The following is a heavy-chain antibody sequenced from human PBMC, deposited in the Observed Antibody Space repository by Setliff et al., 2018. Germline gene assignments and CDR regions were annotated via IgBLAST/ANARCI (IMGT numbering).Heavy chain of an antibody. CDR2: IIPILGIA. CDR1: GGTFSSYA. Sequence: ASLKVSCKASGGTFSSYAISWVRQAPGQGLEWMGGIIPILGIANYAQKFQGRVTITADKSTSTAYMELSSLRSEDTAVYYCARVTAMVRYYYGMDVWGQGTTVTVSS. V-gene: IGHV1-69*10. CDR3: ARVTAMVRYYYGMDV. J-gene: IGHJ6*02. D-gene: IGHD5-18*01.